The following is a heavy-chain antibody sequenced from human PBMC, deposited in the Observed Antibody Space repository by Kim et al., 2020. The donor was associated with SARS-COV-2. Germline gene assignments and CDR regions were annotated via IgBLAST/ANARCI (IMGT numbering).Heavy chain of an antibody. CDR1: GYTFTSYG. V-gene: IGHV1-18*01. CDR3: ARVAVIRMIRGRYYFDY. D-gene: IGHD2-15*01. J-gene: IGHJ4*02. CDR2: ISAYNGNT. Sequence: ASVKVSCKASGYTFTSYGISWVRQDPGQGLEWMGWISAYNGNTNYAQKLQGRVTMTTDTSTSTAYMELRSLRSDDTAVYYCARVAVIRMIRGRYYFDYWGQGTLVTVSS.